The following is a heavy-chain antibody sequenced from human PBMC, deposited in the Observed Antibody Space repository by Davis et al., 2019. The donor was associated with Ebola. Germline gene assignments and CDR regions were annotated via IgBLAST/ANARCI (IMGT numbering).Heavy chain of an antibody. V-gene: IGHV3-66*01. CDR2: IYSGGST. CDR1: GFTVSSNY. Sequence: GESLKISCAASGFTVSSNYMSWVRQAPGKGLEWVSVIYSGGSTYYADSVKGRFSISRDNSKNTMYLQMNSLRAEDTAVYYCAKEEDPYYFDSWGQGTLVTVSS. CDR3: AKEEDPYYFDS. J-gene: IGHJ4*02.